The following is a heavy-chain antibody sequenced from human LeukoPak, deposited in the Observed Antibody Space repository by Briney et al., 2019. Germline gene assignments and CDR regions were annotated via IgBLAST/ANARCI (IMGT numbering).Heavy chain of an antibody. D-gene: IGHD2-2*01. CDR3: ASVVVPAASHYYDYYMDV. CDR2: LYSSGST. J-gene: IGHJ6*03. V-gene: IGHV4-4*07. CDR1: GTSISSYY. Sequence: SETLSLTCTVSGTSISSYYWSWIRQPAGKGLEWIGRLYSSGSTNYNPSLKSRVTMSLDTSKNQFSLELTSVTAADTAVYYCASVVVPAASHYYDYYMDVWGKGTTVTVSS.